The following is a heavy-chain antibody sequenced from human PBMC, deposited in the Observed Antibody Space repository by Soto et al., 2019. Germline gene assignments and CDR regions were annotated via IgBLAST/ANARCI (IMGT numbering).Heavy chain of an antibody. CDR3: VKDLAHMADH. Sequence: QVKLVESGGGVVLPGGSLRLSCEASGFTFNSYGMYWVRQAPGKGLDWVSHILYDGTKTYYADSVQGRFTISRDNSRNTLYLQMDRMGLEDTAVYFCVKDLAHMADHWGQGTLVIVSS. J-gene: IGHJ4*02. CDR2: ILYDGTKT. CDR1: GFTFNSYG. V-gene: IGHV3-30*18.